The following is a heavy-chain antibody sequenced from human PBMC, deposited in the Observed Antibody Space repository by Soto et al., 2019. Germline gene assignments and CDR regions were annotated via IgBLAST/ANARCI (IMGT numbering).Heavy chain of an antibody. CDR2: VSADGTTT. CDR1: GFSFSSYW. V-gene: IGHV3-74*01. J-gene: IGHJ4*02. D-gene: IGHD3-9*01. Sequence: EVQLVESGGGLVQPGGSLRLSCAASGFSFSSYWMHWVRQAPGKGPVWVSRVSADGTTTRYADSVKGRFTISRDNARNTRYLQINSLRAEDTAVYYCARGEEILTGYYLSYWGQGTLVTVSS. CDR3: ARGEEILTGYYLSY.